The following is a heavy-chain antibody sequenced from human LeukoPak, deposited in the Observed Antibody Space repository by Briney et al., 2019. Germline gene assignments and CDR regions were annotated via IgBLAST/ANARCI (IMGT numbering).Heavy chain of an antibody. CDR1: GFTFSSYA. D-gene: IGHD6-19*01. V-gene: IGHV3-23*01. CDR3: AKDFSSQSIAVAGRPYYYYYGMDV. J-gene: IGHJ6*04. Sequence: GGSLRLSCAASGFTFSSYAMSWVRQAPGKGLEWVSAISGSGGSTYYADSVKGLFTISRDNSKNTLYLQMNSLRAEDTAVYYCAKDFSSQSIAVAGRPYYYYYGMDVWGKGTTVTVSS. CDR2: ISGSGGST.